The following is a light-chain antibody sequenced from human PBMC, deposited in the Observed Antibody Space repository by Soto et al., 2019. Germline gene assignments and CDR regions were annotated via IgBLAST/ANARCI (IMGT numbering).Light chain of an antibody. V-gene: IGKV1-39*01. J-gene: IGKJ2*01. CDR3: QQSYSTPYT. Sequence: DIQMTQSPSSLSASVGDRVTITCRASQSISSYLNWYQQKPGKAPKLLIYAASSLQSGVPSRFSGSGAGTDFTLNISSLQPEDLATYYCQQSYSTPYTFGQGTKLEIK. CDR1: QSISSY. CDR2: AAS.